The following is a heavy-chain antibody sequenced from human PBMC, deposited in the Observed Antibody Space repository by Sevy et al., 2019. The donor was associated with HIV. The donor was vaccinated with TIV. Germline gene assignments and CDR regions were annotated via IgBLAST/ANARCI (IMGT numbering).Heavy chain of an antibody. J-gene: IGHJ6*03. CDR3: TRGNENSRGRSYMDV. D-gene: IGHD6-13*01. Sequence: GGSLRLSCAASGFTFSYYWMHRVRQAPRKGLVWVSRFNSDGSTTTYADSVKGRFTISRDNAKNTLYLQMNSLRAEDTAVYYCTRGNENSRGRSYMDVWGKGTTVTVSS. V-gene: IGHV3-74*03. CDR2: FNSDGSTT. CDR1: GFTFSYYW.